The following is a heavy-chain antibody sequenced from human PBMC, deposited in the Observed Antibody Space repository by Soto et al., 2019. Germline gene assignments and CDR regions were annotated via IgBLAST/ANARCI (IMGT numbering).Heavy chain of an antibody. D-gene: IGHD5-12*01. CDR1: GFTFSIYA. V-gene: IGHV3-64D*06. CDR2: VSTNGGTS. Sequence: PGGSLRLSCSASGFTFSIYAMHWVRQAPGKGLEYVSAVSTNGGTSYYADSVKGRFTISRDNSRNTLYLQMNSLRPEDTAVYYCVKDRAPRDGYKTQPGSCGLGTLVTVSS. CDR3: VKDRAPRDGYKTQPGS. J-gene: IGHJ5*02.